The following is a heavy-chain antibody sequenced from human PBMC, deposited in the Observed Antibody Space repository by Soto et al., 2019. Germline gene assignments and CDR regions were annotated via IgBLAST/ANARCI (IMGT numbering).Heavy chain of an antibody. CDR1: GFIFRNFG. V-gene: IGHV3-30*03. Sequence: QVQLVESGGGGVQPGRSLRLSCAASGFIFRNFGMHWVRRAPGKGLEWVATISGDGNDKYYPDSMKGRFTISRDNFNNTRYLQLNRLRPEDTAVYHCVQGDSTGHQPLEYWGQGVRVTVSS. J-gene: IGHJ4*02. D-gene: IGHD2-2*01. CDR2: ISGDGNDK. CDR3: VQGDSTGHQPLEY.